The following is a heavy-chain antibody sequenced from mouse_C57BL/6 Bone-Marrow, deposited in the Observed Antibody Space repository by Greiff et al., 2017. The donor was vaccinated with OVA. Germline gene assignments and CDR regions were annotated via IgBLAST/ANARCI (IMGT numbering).Heavy chain of an antibody. Sequence: QVQLQQPGAELVKPGASVKLSCKASGYTFTSYWMHWVKQWPGQGLEWIGMIHPTSGRPKYNEKFMSQATLTVDKSSSTAYIQLSSLTSEDSAVYYCARWSDAMDYWGQGTSVTVSS. V-gene: IGHV1-64*01. J-gene: IGHJ4*01. CDR3: ARWSDAMDY. CDR2: IHPTSGRP. CDR1: GYTFTSYW.